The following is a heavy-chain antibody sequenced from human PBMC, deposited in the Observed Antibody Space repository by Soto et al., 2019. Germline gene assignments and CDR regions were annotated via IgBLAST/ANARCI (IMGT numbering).Heavy chain of an antibody. CDR1: GGSISSGGYS. Sequence: SETLSLTCAVSGGSISSGGYSWSWIRQPPGKGLEWIGYIYHSGSTYYNPSLKSRVTISVDRSXXXXXXKXSSVTAADTAVYYCARGMTTNNWFDPWGQGTLVTGSS. V-gene: IGHV4-30-2*01. D-gene: IGHD4-17*01. CDR2: IYHSGST. CDR3: ARGMTTNNWFDP. J-gene: IGHJ5*02.